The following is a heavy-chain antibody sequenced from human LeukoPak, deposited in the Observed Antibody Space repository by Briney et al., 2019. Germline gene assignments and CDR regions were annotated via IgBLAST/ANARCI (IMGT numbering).Heavy chain of an antibody. CDR2: IYYSGST. CDR3: ARATYYYDSSGYLFDY. Sequence: KSSETLSLTCTVSGGSISSYYWSWIRQPPGKGLEWIGYIYYSGSTNYNPSLKSRVTISVDTSKNQFSLKLSSVTAADTAVYYCARATYYYDSSGYLFDYWGQGALVTVSS. V-gene: IGHV4-59*01. D-gene: IGHD3-22*01. J-gene: IGHJ4*02. CDR1: GGSISSYY.